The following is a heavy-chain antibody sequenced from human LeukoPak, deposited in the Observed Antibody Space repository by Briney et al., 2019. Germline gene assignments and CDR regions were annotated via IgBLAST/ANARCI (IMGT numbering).Heavy chain of an antibody. D-gene: IGHD1-1*01. J-gene: IGHJ4*02. CDR2: IYHSSST. CDR1: AGSIRRAGYY. Sequence: SENLSLTSTVSAGSIRRAGYYWGWIRQSPGKGLEWSGSIYHSSSTYYNPALLSRGTNTVDTSKNQFSLKLNSVTAADTAVYFCASGTGNGRDQYFDSWGQGTQVTVSS. CDR3: ASGTGNGRDQYFDS. V-gene: IGHV4-39*07.